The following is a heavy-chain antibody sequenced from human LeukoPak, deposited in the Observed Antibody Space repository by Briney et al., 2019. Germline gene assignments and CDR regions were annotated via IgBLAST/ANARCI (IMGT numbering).Heavy chain of an antibody. CDR1: GFTFSSYG. Sequence: GGSLRLSCAASGFTFSSYGMHWVRQAPGKGLEWVAVISYDGSNKYYADSVKGRFTISRDNSKNTLYLQMNSLRAEDTAVYYCAKGGIYSYGPLDYWGQGTLVTVSS. V-gene: IGHV3-30*18. CDR2: ISYDGSNK. J-gene: IGHJ4*02. D-gene: IGHD5-18*01. CDR3: AKGGIYSYGPLDY.